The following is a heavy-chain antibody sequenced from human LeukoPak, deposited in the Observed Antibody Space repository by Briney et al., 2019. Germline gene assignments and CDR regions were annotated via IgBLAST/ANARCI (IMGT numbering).Heavy chain of an antibody. D-gene: IGHD2-15*01. CDR1: GFTVSSNY. CDR2: IYSGGST. Sequence: GGSLRLSCAASGFTVSSNYMSWVRQAPGKGLEWVSVIYSGGSTYYADSVKGRFTISRDNSKNTLYLQMNSLRAEDTAVYYCARVRVLPYYYYMDVWGKGTTVTVFS. J-gene: IGHJ6*03. V-gene: IGHV3-53*01. CDR3: ARVRVLPYYYYMDV.